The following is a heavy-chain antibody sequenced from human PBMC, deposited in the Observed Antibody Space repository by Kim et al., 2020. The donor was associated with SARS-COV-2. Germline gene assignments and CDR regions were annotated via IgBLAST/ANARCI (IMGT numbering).Heavy chain of an antibody. V-gene: IGHV3-23*01. Sequence: GGSLRLSCAAFRFNISNYAMTWVRQAPGKGLEWVSAITGSGGSTSYADSVKGRFTISRDNSKNTLYLQMNSLRADDTAVYYCARIPGGEITIFGVVRPYYYYYGMDVWGQGTTVTVSS. J-gene: IGHJ6*02. D-gene: IGHD3-3*01. CDR1: RFNISNYA. CDR2: ITGSGGST. CDR3: ARIPGGEITIFGVVRPYYYYYGMDV.